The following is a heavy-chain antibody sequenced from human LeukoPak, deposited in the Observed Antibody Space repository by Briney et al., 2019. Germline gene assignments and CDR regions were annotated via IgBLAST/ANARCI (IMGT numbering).Heavy chain of an antibody. CDR2: IYSGGNT. D-gene: IGHD6-19*01. V-gene: IGHV3-66*01. CDR1: GFTFSDAW. CDR3: ATRAVAAPY. J-gene: IGHJ4*02. Sequence: GGSLRLSCAASGFTFSDAWMNWVRQAPGKGLEWVSLIYSGGNTQYADSVKGRFIIFRDSSKNTLYLQMNSLRVEDTAVYYCATRAVAAPYWGQGTLVTVSS.